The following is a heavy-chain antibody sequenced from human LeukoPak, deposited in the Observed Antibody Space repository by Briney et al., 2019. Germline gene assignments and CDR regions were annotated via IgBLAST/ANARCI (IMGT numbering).Heavy chain of an antibody. CDR1: GGSISSYY. CDR3: ARVVKYYYDSAPDY. D-gene: IGHD3-22*01. V-gene: IGHV4-59*01. CDR2: IYYSGST. J-gene: IGHJ4*02. Sequence: SETLLLTCTVSGGSISSYYWSWIRQPPGKGLEWIGYIYYSGSTNYNPSLKSRVTISVDTSKNQFSLELSSVTAADTAMYYCARVVKYYYDSAPDYWGQGTLVTVSS.